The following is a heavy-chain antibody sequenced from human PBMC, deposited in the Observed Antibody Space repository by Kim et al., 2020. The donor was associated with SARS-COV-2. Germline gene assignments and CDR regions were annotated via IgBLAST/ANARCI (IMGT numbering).Heavy chain of an antibody. J-gene: IGHJ4*02. Sequence: KLPGRVTMTTDTSTSTAYMELRSLRSDDTAVYYCARVTFGVVIMQDYFDYWGQGTLVTVSS. V-gene: IGHV1-18*01. D-gene: IGHD3-3*01. CDR3: ARVTFGVVIMQDYFDY.